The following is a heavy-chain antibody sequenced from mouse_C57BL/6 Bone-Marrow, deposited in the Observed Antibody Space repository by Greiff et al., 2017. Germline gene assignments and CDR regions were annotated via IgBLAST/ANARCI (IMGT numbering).Heavy chain of an antibody. CDR3: ARLGYDYLDY. CDR2: LSSGGSYT. D-gene: IGHD2-3*01. Sequence: EVQGVESGGDLVKPGGSLKLSCAASGFTFSSYGMSWVRQTPDKRLEWVATLSSGGSYTYYPDSVTGRFTISRDNAKNTLYLQISSLKSEDPAMYYCARLGYDYLDYWGQGTTLTVSS. CDR1: GFTFSSYG. V-gene: IGHV5-6*01. J-gene: IGHJ2*01.